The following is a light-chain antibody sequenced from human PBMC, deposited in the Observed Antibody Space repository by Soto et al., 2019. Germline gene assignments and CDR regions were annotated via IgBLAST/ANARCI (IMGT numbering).Light chain of an antibody. CDR1: SSDVGAYNY. V-gene: IGLV2-14*03. CDR3: SSYTTSTTYV. CDR2: DVG. J-gene: IGLJ1*01. Sequence: QSALTQPASVSGSPGQSIAISCTGTSSDVGAYNYVSWFQQHPGKAPNLIIYDVGSRPSGVSNRFSGSKSGNTASLTSSGLQAEDEADYYCSSYTTSTTYVFGTGTKLTVL.